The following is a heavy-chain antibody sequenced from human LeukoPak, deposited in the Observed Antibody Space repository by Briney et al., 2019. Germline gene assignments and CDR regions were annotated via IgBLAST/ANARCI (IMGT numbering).Heavy chain of an antibody. V-gene: IGHV3-30-3*01. Sequence: GGSLRLSCAASGFTFSSYAMHWVRQAPGKGLEWVAVISYDGSNKYYADSVKGRFTISRDNSKNTLYLQMNSLRAEDTALYYCAKDLLSWGELTMADYWGQGTLVTVSS. D-gene: IGHD3-16*01. CDR3: AKDLLSWGELTMADY. CDR2: ISYDGSNK. J-gene: IGHJ4*02. CDR1: GFTFSSYA.